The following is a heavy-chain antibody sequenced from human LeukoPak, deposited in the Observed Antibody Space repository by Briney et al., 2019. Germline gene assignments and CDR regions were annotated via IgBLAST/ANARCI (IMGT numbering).Heavy chain of an antibody. D-gene: IGHD3-9*01. CDR3: AAARDLRYLGVMDV. CDR2: IVVGSGNT. CDR1: GFTFSSST. J-gene: IGHJ6*02. V-gene: IGHV1-58*02. Sequence: ASAKDSCKASGFTFSSSTMQRRRPDRGQRLEWIGWIVVGSGNTNYAQKFQERVTIARDMSTSTAYMGLSSLGSEDTAVYYCAAARDLRYLGVMDVWGQGTTVTVSS.